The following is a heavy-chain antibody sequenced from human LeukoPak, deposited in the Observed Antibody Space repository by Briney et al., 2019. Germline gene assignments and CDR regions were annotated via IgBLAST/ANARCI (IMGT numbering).Heavy chain of an antibody. CDR3: TRVQGITGMRDGHAFDI. D-gene: IGHD1-20*01. CDR1: GFTFGDYA. J-gene: IGHJ3*02. Sequence: GRSLRLSCTASGFTFGDYAMSWVRQAPGKGLEGVGFIGSKAYGGTTEYAASVKGRFTISRDDSKSIAYLQMNSLKTEDTAVYYCTRVQGITGMRDGHAFDIWGQGTMVTVSS. CDR2: IGSKAYGGTT. V-gene: IGHV3-49*04.